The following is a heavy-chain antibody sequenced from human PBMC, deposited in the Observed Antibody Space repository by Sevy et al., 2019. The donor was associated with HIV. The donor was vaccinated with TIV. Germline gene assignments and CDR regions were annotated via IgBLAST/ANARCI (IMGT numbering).Heavy chain of an antibody. CDR1: GGTFSSSA. J-gene: IGHJ4*02. CDR2: IFPIFSTA. D-gene: IGHD6-19*01. CDR3: ASGLAVSVDF. Sequence: SVKVSCKASGGTFSSSAISWVRQAPGQGLEWMGEIFPIFSTAKYAQKFQGRVTISADESTSTAYMELSSLRSEDTAVYFCASGLAVSVDFWGQGTLVTVSS. V-gene: IGHV1-69*13.